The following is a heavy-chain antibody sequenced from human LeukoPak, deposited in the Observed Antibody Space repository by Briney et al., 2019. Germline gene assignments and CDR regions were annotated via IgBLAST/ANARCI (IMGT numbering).Heavy chain of an antibody. J-gene: IGHJ4*02. D-gene: IGHD5-18*01. Sequence: GGSLRLACAASGFTFSSYSMSWVRQSPGKGLEWVANIKQDGSEKYYVDSVKGRFPTSRDNANTSLYLQMNSLRAEDTAVYYCARVGRGYSYGYWGQGTLVTVSS. CDR2: IKQDGSEK. CDR3: ARVGRGYSYGY. V-gene: IGHV3-7*01. CDR1: GFTFSSYS.